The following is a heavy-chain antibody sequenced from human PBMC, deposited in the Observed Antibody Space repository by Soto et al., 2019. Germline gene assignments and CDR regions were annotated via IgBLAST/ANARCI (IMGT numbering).Heavy chain of an antibody. Sequence: SVKVSCKASGGTFSSYAISWVRQAPGQGLEWMGGIIPIFGTANYAQKFQGRVTITADGSTSTAYMELSSLRSEDTAVYYCARDPLGIAAAGSYYYYYYGMDVWGQGTTVTVSS. J-gene: IGHJ6*02. CDR3: ARDPLGIAAAGSYYYYYYGMDV. CDR2: IIPIFGTA. D-gene: IGHD6-13*01. V-gene: IGHV1-69*13. CDR1: GGTFSSYA.